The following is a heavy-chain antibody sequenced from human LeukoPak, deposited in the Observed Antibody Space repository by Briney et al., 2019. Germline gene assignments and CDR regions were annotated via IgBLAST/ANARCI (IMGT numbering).Heavy chain of an antibody. CDR2: INTNTGIP. CDR1: GYIFTNYA. D-gene: IGHD6-19*01. Sequence: ASVTVSCKASGYIFTNYAMNWVRQAPGQGLEWMGWINTNTGIPTYAQGFTGRFVFSLDTSVSTAYLQISSLKAADTALYYCARVKRAVTSTGEAFDIWGLGTMVTVSS. J-gene: IGHJ3*02. CDR3: ARVKRAVTSTGEAFDI. V-gene: IGHV7-4-1*02.